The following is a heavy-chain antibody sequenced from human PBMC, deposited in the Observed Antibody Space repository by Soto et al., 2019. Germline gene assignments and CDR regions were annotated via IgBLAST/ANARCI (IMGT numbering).Heavy chain of an antibody. CDR2: INHSGST. CDR3: ARSQSLVPYGSDP. CDR1: GGSFSGYY. D-gene: IGHD6-6*01. V-gene: IGHV4-34*01. Sequence: SETLSLTCAVYGGSFSGYYWSWIRQPPGKGLEWIGEINHSGSTNYNPSLKSRVTISVDTSKNQFSLKLSSVTAADTAVYYCARSQSLVPYGSDPWGQGTLVTVSS. J-gene: IGHJ5*02.